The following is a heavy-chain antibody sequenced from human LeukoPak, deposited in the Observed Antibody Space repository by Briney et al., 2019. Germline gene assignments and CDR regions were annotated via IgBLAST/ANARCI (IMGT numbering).Heavy chain of an antibody. D-gene: IGHD2-21*01. CDR3: ARDQGEVDAFDI. J-gene: IGHJ3*02. CDR2: IYHSGST. CDR1: GGSISSGGYS. V-gene: IGHV4-30-2*05. Sequence: PSQTLSLTCAVSGGSISSGGYSWSWIRQPPGKGLEWIGYIYHSGSTYYNPSLKSRVTISVDTSKNQFSLKLNSVTAADTAVYYCARDQGEVDAFDIWGQGTMVTVSS.